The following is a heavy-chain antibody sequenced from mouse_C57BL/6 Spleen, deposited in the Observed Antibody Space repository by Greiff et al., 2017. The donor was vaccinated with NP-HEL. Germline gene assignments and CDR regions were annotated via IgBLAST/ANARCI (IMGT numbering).Heavy chain of an antibody. D-gene: IGHD1-1*01. V-gene: IGHV7-3*01. J-gene: IGHJ2*01. Sequence: EVHLVESGGGLVQPGGSLSLSCAASGFTFTDYYMSWVRQPPGKALEWLGFIRNKANGYTKEYSASVKGRFTISRDNSQSILYLQMNALRAEDSATYYCARSLLLRLDYWGQGTTLTVSS. CDR2: IRNKANGYTK. CDR1: GFTFTDYY. CDR3: ARSLLLRLDY.